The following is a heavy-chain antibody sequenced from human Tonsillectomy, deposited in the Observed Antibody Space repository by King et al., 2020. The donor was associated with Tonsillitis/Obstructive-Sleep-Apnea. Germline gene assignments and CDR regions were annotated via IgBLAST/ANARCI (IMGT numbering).Heavy chain of an antibody. D-gene: IGHD6-19*01. V-gene: IGHV5-51*01. CDR3: ARLPAPGPKAGAGTAAFDI. Sequence: QLVQSGAEVKKPGESLKISCKGSGYSFTSYWIGWVRQMPGKGLEWMGIIYPGDSDTRYSPSFQGQVTISADKSISTAYLQWSSLKASDTAMYYYARLPAPGPKAGAGTAAFDIWGQRTMVTVSS. CDR1: GYSFTSYW. J-gene: IGHJ3*02. CDR2: IYPGDSDT.